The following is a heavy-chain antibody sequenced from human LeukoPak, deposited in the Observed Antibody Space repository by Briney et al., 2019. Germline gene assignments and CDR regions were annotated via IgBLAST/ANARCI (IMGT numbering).Heavy chain of an antibody. D-gene: IGHD6-6*01. CDR2: VNHSGST. CDR3: ARGRVGIAAQSYYYYMDV. CDR1: GGSFSGYY. V-gene: IGHV4-34*01. Sequence: SETLSLTCAVYGGSFSGYYWSWIRQPPGKGLEWIGEVNHSGSTNYNPSLKSRVTISVDTSKNQFSLKLSSVTAADTAVYYCARGRVGIAAQSYYYYMDVWGKGTTVTVSS. J-gene: IGHJ6*03.